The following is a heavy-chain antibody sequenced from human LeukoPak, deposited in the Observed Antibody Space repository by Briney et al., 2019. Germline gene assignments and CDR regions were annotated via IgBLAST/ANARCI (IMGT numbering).Heavy chain of an antibody. CDR2: INHSGST. CDR3: ATLEYYYDSSGYYPDY. D-gene: IGHD3-22*01. J-gene: IGHJ4*02. V-gene: IGHV4-34*01. Sequence: SETLSLTCAVYGGSFSGYYWSWIRQPPGKGLEWIGKINHSGSTNYNPSLKSRVTISVDTSKNQFSLKLSSVTAADTAVYYCATLEYYYDSSGYYPDYWGQGTLVTVSS. CDR1: GGSFSGYY.